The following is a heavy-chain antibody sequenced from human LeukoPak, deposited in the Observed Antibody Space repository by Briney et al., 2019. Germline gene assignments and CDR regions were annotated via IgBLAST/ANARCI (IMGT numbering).Heavy chain of an antibody. J-gene: IGHJ6*03. Sequence: SETLSLTCAVYGGSFSGYYWSWIRQPPGKGLEWIGEINHSGSTNYNPSLKSRVTISVDTSKNQFSLKLSSVTAADTAVYYCARSVYGDYYYYYYYMDVWGKGTTVTVSS. CDR2: INHSGST. D-gene: IGHD4-17*01. V-gene: IGHV4-34*01. CDR3: ARSVYGDYYYYYYYMDV. CDR1: GGSFSGYY.